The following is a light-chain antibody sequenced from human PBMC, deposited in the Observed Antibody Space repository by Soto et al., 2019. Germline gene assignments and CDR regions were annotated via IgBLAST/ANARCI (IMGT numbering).Light chain of an antibody. Sequence: QSVLTQPPSVSEAPRQRVTISCSGSSSNIGDNAVNWYQQLPGKAPKLLIYYDDLLPSGVSDRFSGSKSGTSASLAISGLQYEDEADYYCAAWDDSMKGYVLGTGNQVTVL. CDR2: YDD. CDR1: SSNIGDNA. CDR3: AAWDDSMKGYV. J-gene: IGLJ1*01. V-gene: IGLV1-36*01.